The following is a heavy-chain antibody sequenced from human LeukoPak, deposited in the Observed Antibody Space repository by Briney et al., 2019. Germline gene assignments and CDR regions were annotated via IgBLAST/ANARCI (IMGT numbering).Heavy chain of an antibody. CDR2: IYSGGST. D-gene: IGHD5-24*01. V-gene: IGHV3-66*01. Sequence: GGSLRLSCAASGFTFSSYSMNWVRQAPGKGLEWVSIIYSGGSTYYAGSVKGRFIISRDNSKNTLYLQMNSLRAEDTAVYYCAKDDQFNWGQGTLVTVSS. CDR1: GFTFSSYS. CDR3: AKDDQFN. J-gene: IGHJ4*02.